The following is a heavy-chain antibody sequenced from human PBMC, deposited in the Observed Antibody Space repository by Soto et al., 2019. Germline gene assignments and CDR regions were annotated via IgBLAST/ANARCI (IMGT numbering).Heavy chain of an antibody. CDR1: GFTFSSYG. D-gene: IGHD2-2*01. Sequence: GGSLRLSCAASGFTFSSYGMHWVRQAPGKGLEWVAVISYDGSNKYYADSVKGRFTISRDNSKNTLYLQMNSLRAEDTAVYYCAKWAYCSSTSYHYAIDYWGQGTLVTVSS. CDR3: AKWAYCSSTSYHYAIDY. CDR2: ISYDGSNK. J-gene: IGHJ4*02. V-gene: IGHV3-30*18.